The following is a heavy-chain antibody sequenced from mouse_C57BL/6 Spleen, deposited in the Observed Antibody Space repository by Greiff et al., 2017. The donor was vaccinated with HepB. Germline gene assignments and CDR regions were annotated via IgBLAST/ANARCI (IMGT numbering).Heavy chain of an antibody. CDR1: GFSLSTFGMG. Sequence: QVTLKESGPGLLQPSQTLSLSCSFSGFSLSTFGMGVGWIRQPSGKGLEWLAHIWWDDDKYYNPALKSRLIISKDTSKNQVFLKIANVDTADTATYYCARIGSDDYQAWFAYWGQGTLVTVSA. CDR3: ARIGSDDYQAWFAY. CDR2: IWWDDDK. J-gene: IGHJ3*01. V-gene: IGHV8-8*01. D-gene: IGHD2-4*01.